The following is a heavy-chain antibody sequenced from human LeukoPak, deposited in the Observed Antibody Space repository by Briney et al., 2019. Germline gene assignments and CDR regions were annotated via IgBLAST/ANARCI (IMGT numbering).Heavy chain of an antibody. Sequence: PSETLSLTCTVSGDSINSGIYWWGWIRQPAGKGLEWIGRMYTSGSTNYNPSLKSRVTISVDTSKNQFSLKLSSVTAADTAVYYCARDMPHYYDSSEDYFYYYYMDVWGKGTTVTVSS. CDR2: MYTSGST. CDR3: ARDMPHYYDSSEDYFYYYYMDV. J-gene: IGHJ6*03. V-gene: IGHV4-61*02. D-gene: IGHD3-22*01. CDR1: GDSINSGIYW.